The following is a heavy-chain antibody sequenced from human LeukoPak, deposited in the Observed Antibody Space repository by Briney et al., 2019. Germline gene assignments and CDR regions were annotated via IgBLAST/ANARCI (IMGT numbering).Heavy chain of an antibody. CDR1: GFTFTESW. CDR3: VRALGSSSADY. Sequence: GGSLRLSCAASGFTFTESWMGWVRQAPGKGLEWVANIKQDGSEKYYVDSVEGRFTISRDNAKNSISLQMNSLRGEDTAVYYCVRALGSSSADYWGQGTMVTVAS. J-gene: IGHJ4*02. V-gene: IGHV3-7*01. CDR2: IKQDGSEK. D-gene: IGHD6-6*01.